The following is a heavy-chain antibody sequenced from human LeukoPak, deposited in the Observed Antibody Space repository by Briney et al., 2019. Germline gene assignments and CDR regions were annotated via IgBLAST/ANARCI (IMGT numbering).Heavy chain of an antibody. Sequence: SETLSLTCTVSGGSISSYYWSWIRQPPGKGLEWIGYIYYSGSTNYNPSLKSRVTISVDTSKNQFSLKLSSVTAADTAVYFCARHSGDGYNLAYWGQGSLVTVSS. CDR1: GGSISSYY. D-gene: IGHD5-24*01. CDR2: IYYSGST. J-gene: IGHJ4*02. V-gene: IGHV4-59*01. CDR3: ARHSGDGYNLAY.